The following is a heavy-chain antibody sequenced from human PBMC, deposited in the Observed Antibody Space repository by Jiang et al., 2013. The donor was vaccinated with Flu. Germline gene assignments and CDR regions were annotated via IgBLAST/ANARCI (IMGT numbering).Heavy chain of an antibody. CDR1: GGTFTNYA. J-gene: IGHJ6*02. V-gene: IGHV1-69*01. Sequence: SGAEVKRPGSSVKVSCKAAGGTFTNYAISWVRQAPGQGLEWMGEIIPIFETTHYAQRFQGRVAFIADDSTSTVYMELSSLTFNDTALYYCAMGLRIGSYGIDVWGQGTTVTVSS. D-gene: IGHD2-21*01. CDR2: IIPIFETT. CDR3: AMGLRIGSYGIDV.